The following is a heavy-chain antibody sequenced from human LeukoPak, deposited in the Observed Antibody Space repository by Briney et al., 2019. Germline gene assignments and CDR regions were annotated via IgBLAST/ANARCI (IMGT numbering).Heavy chain of an antibody. V-gene: IGHV3-53*01. CDR3: ASDTYYYGSGSRFGAFDI. CDR2: IYSGGST. Sequence: PGGSLRLSCAASGFTVSSNYMSWVRQAPGEGLEWVSVIYSGGSTYYADSVKGRFTISRDNSKNTLYLQMNSLRAEDTAVYYCASDTYYYGSGSRFGAFDIWGQGTMVTVSS. J-gene: IGHJ3*02. D-gene: IGHD3-10*01. CDR1: GFTVSSNY.